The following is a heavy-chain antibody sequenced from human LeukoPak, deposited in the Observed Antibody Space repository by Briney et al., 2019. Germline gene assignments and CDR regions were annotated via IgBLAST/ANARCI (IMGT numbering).Heavy chain of an antibody. V-gene: IGHV4-4*07. CDR1: GVSITFYY. Sequence: SETLSLTCSVSGVSITFYYWNWIRKPAGKGLEWIGRIHTSGTTNYNPSLKSRVTMSIDTSQKKFSLNLTSVTAADTAVYYCASGSWKKTFDYWGQGALVTVSS. CDR3: ASGSWKKTFDY. CDR2: IHTSGTT. D-gene: IGHD1-1*01. J-gene: IGHJ4*02.